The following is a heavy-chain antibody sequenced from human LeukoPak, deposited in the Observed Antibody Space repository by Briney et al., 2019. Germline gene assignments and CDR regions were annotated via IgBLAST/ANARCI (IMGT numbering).Heavy chain of an antibody. J-gene: IGHJ5*02. V-gene: IGHV4-59*08. D-gene: IGHD2-21*02. Sequence: SETLSLTCTVPGGSISSYYWSWIRQPPRKGLEWSGHIYYSGSTNYNPSLQSRVTISVDTSKNQFSLKLSSVTAADTAVYYCARHHGGGDLFWFDPWGQGTLVTVSS. CDR1: GGSISSYY. CDR3: ARHHGGGDLFWFDP. CDR2: IYYSGST.